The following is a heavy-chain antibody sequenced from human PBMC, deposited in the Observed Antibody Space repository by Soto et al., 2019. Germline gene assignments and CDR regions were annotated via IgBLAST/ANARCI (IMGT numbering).Heavy chain of an antibody. J-gene: IGHJ6*02. CDR3: ARGERTVTTFRYYYGMDV. CDR1: GFTFSSYA. Sequence: GGSLRLSCAASGFTFSSYAMHWVRQAPGKGLEWVAVISYDGSNKYYADSVKGRFTISRDNSKNTLYLQMNSLRAEDTAVYYCARGERTVTTFRYYYGMDVWGQGTTVTVSS. D-gene: IGHD4-4*01. V-gene: IGHV3-30-3*01. CDR2: ISYDGSNK.